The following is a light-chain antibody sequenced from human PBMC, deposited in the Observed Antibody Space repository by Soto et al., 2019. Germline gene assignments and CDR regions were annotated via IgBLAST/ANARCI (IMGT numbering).Light chain of an antibody. Sequence: DIVMTQSPDSLAVSLGGRATINCKSSQSVLYSSNNKNYLAWYQQKPGQPPKLLIYWASTRESGVPDRFSGSGSGTDFTLTISSLQAEDVAVYYCQQYYNTPLTFGPGPTVDIK. CDR3: QQYYNTPLT. CDR2: WAS. CDR1: QSVLYSSNNKNY. V-gene: IGKV4-1*01. J-gene: IGKJ3*01.